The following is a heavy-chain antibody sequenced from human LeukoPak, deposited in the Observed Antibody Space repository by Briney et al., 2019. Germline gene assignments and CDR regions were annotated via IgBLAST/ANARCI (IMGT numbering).Heavy chain of an antibody. CDR1: RFSFSSYD. CDR2: IRYDGSNK. D-gene: IGHD2-2*01. J-gene: IGHJ6*03. CDR3: AKEPLGYCSSTSCYYYYYYYYMDV. Sequence: PGGSLRLSCAASRFSFSSYDIHWVRQAPGKGLEWVAFIRYDGSNKYYADSVKGRFTISRDNSKNTLYLQMNSLRAEDTAVYYCAKEPLGYCSSTSCYYYYYYYYMDVWGKGTTVTVSS. V-gene: IGHV3-30*02.